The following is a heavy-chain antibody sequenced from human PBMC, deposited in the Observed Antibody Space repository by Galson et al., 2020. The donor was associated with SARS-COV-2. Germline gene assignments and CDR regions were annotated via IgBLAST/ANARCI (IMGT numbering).Heavy chain of an antibody. CDR2: ISDDGTTQ. J-gene: IGHJ4*02. CDR1: GFTFSNFA. V-gene: IGHV3-30*18. D-gene: IGHD3-10*01. CDR3: AKSLWFGEILSPFDY. Sequence: GESLKISCAASGFTFSNFAMHWVRQAPGKGLEWVAVISDDGTTQYYRDSVKGRFSISRDNSKNTLYLQMNSLRVEDTAVYHCAKSLWFGEILSPFDYWGQGAQATVSS.